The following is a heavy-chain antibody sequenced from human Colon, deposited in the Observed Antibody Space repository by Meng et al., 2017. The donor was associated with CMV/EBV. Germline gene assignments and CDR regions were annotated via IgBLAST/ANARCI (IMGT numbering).Heavy chain of an antibody. CDR1: GGPSSSYY. J-gene: IGHJ4*02. D-gene: IGHD5-18*01. V-gene: IGHV4-4*07. CDR3: ARAQYTYGYWIFDY. Sequence: VPLPEPGPGLVKPSESLALSCTVSGGPSSSYYWSWIRQPAGKGLEWIGRIYPSGFPKYKPSLESRVTMSADTSKNQISLKLTSVTAADTAVYYCARAQYTYGYWIFDYWGQGTLVTASS. CDR2: IYPSGFP.